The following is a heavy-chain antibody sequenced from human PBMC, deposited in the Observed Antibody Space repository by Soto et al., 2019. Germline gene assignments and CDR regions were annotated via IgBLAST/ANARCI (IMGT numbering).Heavy chain of an antibody. CDR3: ARDGGSGLIDS. CDR2: INAYNGNT. J-gene: IGHJ4*02. Sequence: QVQLVQSGAEVKKPGASVKVSCKASGYTFTSYGISWVRQAPGQGLEWMGWINAYNGNTNYAQNLQGRVTMTTATTTSTAYMELRSRRSDDTAVYYCARDGGSGLIDSWGQGTLVTVSS. CDR1: GYTFTSYG. V-gene: IGHV1-18*01. D-gene: IGHD2-15*01.